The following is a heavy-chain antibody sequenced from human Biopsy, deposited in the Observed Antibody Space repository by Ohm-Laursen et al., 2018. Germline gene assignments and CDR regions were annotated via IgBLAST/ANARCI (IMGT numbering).Heavy chain of an antibody. J-gene: IGHJ4*02. CDR1: GFSLTSRGEG. CDR3: VHRRMTPSEFDY. Sequence: ATQTLTLTCAFSGFSLTSRGEGVGWLRQPPGKAPEWLALIYWDDDKFSNPSLESRLTITKDTSKNQVLLIMTNMDPVDTATYFCVHRRMTPSEFDYWGQGTLVTVSS. V-gene: IGHV2-5*02. CDR2: IYWDDDK.